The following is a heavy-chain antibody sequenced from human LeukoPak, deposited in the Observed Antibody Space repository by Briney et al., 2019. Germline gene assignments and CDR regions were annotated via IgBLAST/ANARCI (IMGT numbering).Heavy chain of an antibody. CDR1: GGSISSYY. Sequence: SETLSLTCTVSGGSISSYYWSWIRQPAGKGLEWIGRIYTSGSTNYNPSLKSRVTISVDTSKNQFSLKLSSATAADTAVYYCARPGSGSYYKRANWFDPWGHGTLVTVSS. CDR3: ARPGSGSYYKRANWFDP. CDR2: IYTSGST. J-gene: IGHJ5*02. V-gene: IGHV4-4*07. D-gene: IGHD3-10*01.